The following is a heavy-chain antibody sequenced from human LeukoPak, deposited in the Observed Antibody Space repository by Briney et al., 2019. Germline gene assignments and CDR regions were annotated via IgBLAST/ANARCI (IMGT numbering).Heavy chain of an antibody. Sequence: KPGGSLRLSCAASGFTFSSYSMNWVRQAPGKGLEWVSSISSSSSYIYYADSVKGRFTISRDNAKNSLYLQMNSLRAEDTDVYYCTRDVGASAPDAFDIWGQGTMVTVSS. V-gene: IGHV3-21*01. J-gene: IGHJ3*02. CDR3: TRDVGASAPDAFDI. CDR1: GFTFSSYS. D-gene: IGHD1-26*01. CDR2: ISSSSSYI.